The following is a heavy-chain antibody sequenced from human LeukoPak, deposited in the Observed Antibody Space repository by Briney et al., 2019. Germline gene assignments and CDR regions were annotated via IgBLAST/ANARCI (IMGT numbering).Heavy chain of an antibody. V-gene: IGHV3-23*01. J-gene: IGHJ4*02. CDR2: ITANGGGT. CDR1: GFTFSSYA. D-gene: IGHD3-10*01. Sequence: GRPLRLSCAASGFTFSSYAMSWVRQAPGKGLECVSSITANGGGTYYADSVKGRFSISRDNSRNTLYLQVTSLRAEDTAIYYCAKLTSDTMIRGVTADYWGQGTLVTVSS. CDR3: AKLTSDTMIRGVTADY.